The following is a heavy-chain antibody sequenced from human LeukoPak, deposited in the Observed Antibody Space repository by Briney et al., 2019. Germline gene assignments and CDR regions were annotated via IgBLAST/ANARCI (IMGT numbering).Heavy chain of an antibody. V-gene: IGHV3-74*01. J-gene: IGHJ4*02. CDR2: INSDGTST. D-gene: IGHD3-10*01. CDR3: ARMEVRGVITNLDY. CDR1: GFTFSSYW. Sequence: GGSLRLSCAASGFTFSSYWMHWVRQTPGKGLVWVSRINSDGTSTSYADSVKGRFTISRDNTKNTLYLQMNSLRAEDTAVYYCARMEVRGVITNLDYWGQGTLVTVSS.